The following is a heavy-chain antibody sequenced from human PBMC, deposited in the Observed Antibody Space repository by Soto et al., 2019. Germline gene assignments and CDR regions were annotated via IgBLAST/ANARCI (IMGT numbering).Heavy chain of an antibody. CDR1: GGSISSYY. Sequence: SETLSLTCTVSGGSISSYYWSWIRQPPGKGLEWIGYIYYSGSTNYNPSLKSRVTISVDTPKNQFSLKLSSVTAADTAVYYCARARGNFDYWGQGTLVTVSS. CDR2: IYYSGST. CDR3: ARARGNFDY. J-gene: IGHJ4*02. V-gene: IGHV4-59*01.